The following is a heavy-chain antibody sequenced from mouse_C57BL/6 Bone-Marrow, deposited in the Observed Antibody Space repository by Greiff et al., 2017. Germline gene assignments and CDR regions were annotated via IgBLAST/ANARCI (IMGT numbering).Heavy chain of an antibody. J-gene: IGHJ3*01. V-gene: IGHV1-81*01. CDR2: IYPRSGNT. Sequence: QVQLQQSGAELARPGASVKLSCKASGYTFTSYGISWVKQRTGQGLEWIGEIYPRSGNTYYNEKFKGKATLTADKSSSTAYMELRSLTSEDSAVYFCARGAYSFAYWGQGTLVTVSA. CDR3: ARGAYSFAY. CDR1: GYTFTSYG. D-gene: IGHD2-10*01.